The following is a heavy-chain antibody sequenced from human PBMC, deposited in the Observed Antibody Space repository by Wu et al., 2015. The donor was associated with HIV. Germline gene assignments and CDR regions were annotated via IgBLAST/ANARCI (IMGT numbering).Heavy chain of an antibody. V-gene: IGHV1-69*05. CDR3: ARIISPNDIVATIGD. CDR2: IIPIFGTA. D-gene: IGHD5-12*01. Sequence: QVQLVQSGAEVKKPGSSVKVSCKASGGTFSSYAISWVRQAPGQGLEWMGGIIPIFGTANYAQKFQGRVTITTDESTSTAYMELSSLRSDDTAVYYCARIISPNDIVATIGDWGQGTLVTVSS. CDR1: GGTFSSYA. J-gene: IGHJ4*02.